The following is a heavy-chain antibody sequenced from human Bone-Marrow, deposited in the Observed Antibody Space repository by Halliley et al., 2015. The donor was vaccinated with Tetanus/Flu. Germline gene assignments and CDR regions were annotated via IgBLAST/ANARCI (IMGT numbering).Heavy chain of an antibody. CDR3: ARDIRGYGAPGTQVVYGMDV. V-gene: IGHV4-31*03. CDR2: IYYSGST. CDR1: GGSITSAGYY. Sequence: LSLTCTVSGGSITSAGYYWSWIRQHPGKGLEWIGYIYYSGSTYYNPSLQSRITISQDKSKNQFSLNLSSVTAADTAVYYCARDIRGYGAPGTQVVYGMDVWGHGTRVTVSS. D-gene: IGHD5-12*01. J-gene: IGHJ6*02.